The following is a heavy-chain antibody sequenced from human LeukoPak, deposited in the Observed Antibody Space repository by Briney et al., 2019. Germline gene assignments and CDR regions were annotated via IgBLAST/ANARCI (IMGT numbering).Heavy chain of an antibody. Sequence: GGSLRLSCAASGFTFSSYAMTWVRQAPGKGLEWVSAVRGSDAGTSYADSVKGRFTISRDNSKNTLYLQMNSLRAEDTAVYYCAKNRGGSYYSGSDYWGQGTLVTVSS. CDR2: VRGSDAGT. CDR1: GFTFSSYA. CDR3: AKNRGGSYYSGSDY. V-gene: IGHV3-23*01. J-gene: IGHJ4*02. D-gene: IGHD1-26*01.